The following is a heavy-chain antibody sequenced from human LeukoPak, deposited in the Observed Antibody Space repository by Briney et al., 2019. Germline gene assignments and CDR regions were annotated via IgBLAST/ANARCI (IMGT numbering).Heavy chain of an antibody. V-gene: IGHV1-69*13. D-gene: IGHD3-22*01. CDR1: GGTFSSYA. CDR3: AREWGDSSAFDY. Sequence: SVKVSCKASGGTFSSYAISWVRQAPGQGLEWMGGIIPIFGTANYAQKFQGRVTITADESTSTAYMELSRLRSDDTAVYYCAREWGDSSAFDYWGQGTLVTVSS. J-gene: IGHJ4*02. CDR2: IIPIFGTA.